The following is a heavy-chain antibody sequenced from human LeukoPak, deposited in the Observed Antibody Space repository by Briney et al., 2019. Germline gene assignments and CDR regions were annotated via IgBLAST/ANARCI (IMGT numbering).Heavy chain of an antibody. D-gene: IGHD5-24*01. V-gene: IGHV4-59*01. J-gene: IGHJ3*02. CDR2: IFFSGST. Sequence: NPSETLSLTCIVSGASISSDYWSWIRQPPGKGLEWIGYIFFSGSTNYNPSLKSRVTMSVDTSKNQFSLNLSSVTAADTAVYYCARGEMATIEDAFDIWGQGTMVTVSS. CDR1: GASISSDY. CDR3: ARGEMATIEDAFDI.